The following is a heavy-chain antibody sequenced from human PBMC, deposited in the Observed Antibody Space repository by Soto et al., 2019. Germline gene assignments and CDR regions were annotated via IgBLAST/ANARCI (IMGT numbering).Heavy chain of an antibody. Sequence: SETLSLTCTVSGGSISSSSYYWGWIRQPPGKGLEWIGSIYYSGSTYYNPSLKGRVTISVDTSKNQFSLKLSSVTAADTAVYYCARPYYGSGSYDYWGQGTLVTVSS. CDR2: IYYSGST. V-gene: IGHV4-39*01. CDR3: ARPYYGSGSYDY. J-gene: IGHJ4*02. D-gene: IGHD3-10*01. CDR1: GGSISSSSYY.